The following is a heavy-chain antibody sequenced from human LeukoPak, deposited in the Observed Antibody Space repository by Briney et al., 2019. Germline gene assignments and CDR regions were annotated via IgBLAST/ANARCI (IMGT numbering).Heavy chain of an antibody. CDR3: ARRVVATIRGGAFDI. J-gene: IGHJ3*02. V-gene: IGHV4-61*08. Sequence: SETLSLTCTVSGGSISSGDYYWSWIRQPPGKGLEWIGYIYYSGSTNYNPSLKSRVTISVDTSKNQFSLKLSSVTAADTAVYYCARRVVATIRGGAFDIWGQGTMVTVSS. CDR2: IYYSGST. CDR1: GGSISSGDYY. D-gene: IGHD5-12*01.